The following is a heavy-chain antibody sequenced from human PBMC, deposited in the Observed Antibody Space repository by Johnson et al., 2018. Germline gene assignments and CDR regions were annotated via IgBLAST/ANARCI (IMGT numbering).Heavy chain of an antibody. CDR1: GFTVSSNY. CDR2: IYSGCST. Sequence: VQLVESGGGLVQPGGSXILSCAASGFTVSSNYMSWVRQAPGKGLEWVSVIYSGCSTSYEDSVTGRFTFSRDNSKHTLYLQMNSLRPEDTAMYYCAAPVVTAHWNAFDMWGQGTMVTVSS. J-gene: IGHJ3*02. D-gene: IGHD2-21*02. V-gene: IGHV3-66*02. CDR3: AAPVVTAHWNAFDM.